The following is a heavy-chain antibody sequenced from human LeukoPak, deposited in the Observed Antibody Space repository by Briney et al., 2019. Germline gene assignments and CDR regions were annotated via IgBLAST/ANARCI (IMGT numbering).Heavy chain of an antibody. D-gene: IGHD2-2*02. Sequence: ASVKVSCKASGYTFTSYDINWVRQATGQGLEWMGWMNPNSGNTGYAQKFQGRVTMTRDTSTSTVYMELSSLRSEDTAVYYCARGVGVVVPAAITSEDYYGMDVWGQGTTVTVSS. J-gene: IGHJ6*02. V-gene: IGHV1-8*01. CDR1: GYTFTSYD. CDR3: ARGVGVVVPAAITSEDYYGMDV. CDR2: MNPNSGNT.